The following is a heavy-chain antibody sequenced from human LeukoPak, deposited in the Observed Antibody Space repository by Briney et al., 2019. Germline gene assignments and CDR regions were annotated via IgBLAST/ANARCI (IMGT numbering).Heavy chain of an antibody. Sequence: GGSLRLSCAASGFTFSSYPMNWVRQAPGKGLEWVSSISSSSSYIYYADSVKGRFTISRDNAKNSVYLQMNSLRAEDTAVYYCAKSGVVVALERGVANWFDPWGQGTLVTVSS. D-gene: IGHD2-21*01. CDR3: AKSGVVVALERGVANWFDP. CDR2: ISSSSSYI. V-gene: IGHV3-21*01. J-gene: IGHJ5*02. CDR1: GFTFSSYP.